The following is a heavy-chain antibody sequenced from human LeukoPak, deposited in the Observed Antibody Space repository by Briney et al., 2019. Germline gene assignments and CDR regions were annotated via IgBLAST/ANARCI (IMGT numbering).Heavy chain of an antibody. Sequence: SETLSLTCTVSGGSISSSSYYWGWIRQPPGKGLEWIGSIYYSGSTYYNPSLKSRVTISVDTSKNQFSLKLSSVTAADTAVYYCARVRRRFLEWLYAFDIWGQGTMVTVSS. V-gene: IGHV4-39*07. J-gene: IGHJ3*02. CDR2: IYYSGST. CDR3: ARVRRRFLEWLYAFDI. CDR1: GGSISSSSYY. D-gene: IGHD3-3*01.